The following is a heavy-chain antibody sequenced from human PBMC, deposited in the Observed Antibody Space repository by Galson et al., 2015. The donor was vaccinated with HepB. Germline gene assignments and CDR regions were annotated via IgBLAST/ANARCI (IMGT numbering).Heavy chain of an antibody. CDR2: IFIDGST. J-gene: IGHJ5*02. CDR1: GFTLSTSW. V-gene: IGHV3-74*01. CDR3: VRDLRHYDSSGSP. Sequence: SLRLSCAASGFTLSTSWMHWVRQAPGKGLVWVSRIFIDGSTTYADSVRGRFTISRDNAKNTLYLQMNSLRAEDTAMYYCVRDLRHYDSSGSPWGQGTLVTVSS. D-gene: IGHD3-22*01.